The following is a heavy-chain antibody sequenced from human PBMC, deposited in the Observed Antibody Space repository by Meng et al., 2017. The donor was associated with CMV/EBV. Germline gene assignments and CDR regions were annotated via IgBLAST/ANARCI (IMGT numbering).Heavy chain of an antibody. D-gene: IGHD5-18*01. CDR1: GYTFTGYY. V-gene: IGHV1-2*02. CDR2: INPNSGGT. Sequence: ASVKVSCKASGYTFTGYYMHWVRQAPGQGLEWMGWINPNSGGTNYAQKFQGRVTMTRDTSISTAYMELSRLRSDDTAVYYCARSRIQLWLHHYYYGMDVWGQGTTVTVSS. CDR3: ARSRIQLWLHHYYYGMDV. J-gene: IGHJ6*02.